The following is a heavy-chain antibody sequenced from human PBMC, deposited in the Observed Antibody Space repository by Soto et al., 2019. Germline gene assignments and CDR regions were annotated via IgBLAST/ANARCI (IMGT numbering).Heavy chain of an antibody. V-gene: IGHV3-30-3*01. CDR2: ISYDGSNK. CDR3: ARGGYDFWSGYYGMDV. CDR1: GFTFSSYA. J-gene: IGHJ6*02. Sequence: GGSLRLSCAASGFTFSSYAMHWVRQAPGKGLEWVAVISYDGSNKYYADSVKGRFTISRDNSKNTLYLQMNSLRAEDTAVYYCARGGYDFWSGYYGMDVWGQGTTVTVSS. D-gene: IGHD3-3*01.